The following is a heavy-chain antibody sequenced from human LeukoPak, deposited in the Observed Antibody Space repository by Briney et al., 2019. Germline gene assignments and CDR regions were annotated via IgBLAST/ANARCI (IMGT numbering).Heavy chain of an antibody. V-gene: IGHV3-9*01. Sequence: GRSLRLSCAASGFPFDDYAMHWVRQAPGKGLEWVSGISWNSGSIGYADSVKGRVTISRDNAKNSLYLQMTSLRAEDTAFYYCAKDIGGVAYSWFYFDFWGQGTLVTVSS. CDR1: GFPFDDYA. J-gene: IGHJ4*02. CDR3: AKDIGGVAYSWFYFDF. D-gene: IGHD3-16*01. CDR2: ISWNSGSI.